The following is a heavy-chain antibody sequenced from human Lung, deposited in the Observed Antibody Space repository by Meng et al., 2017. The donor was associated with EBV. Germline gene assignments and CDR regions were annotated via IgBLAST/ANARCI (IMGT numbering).Heavy chain of an antibody. CDR3: ASGRKYCSSTSCYGQFDY. V-gene: IGHV4-4*02. J-gene: IGHJ4*02. CDR2: IYHSGST. Sequence: QVQLAEAGPGLVKPSGTLSLTCAVSGGSISSSNWWSWVRQPPGKGLEWIGEIYHSGSTNYNPSLKSRVTISVDKSKNQFSLKLSSVTAADTAVYYCASGRKYCSSTSCYGQFDYWGQGTLVTVSS. CDR1: GGSISSSNW. D-gene: IGHD2-2*01.